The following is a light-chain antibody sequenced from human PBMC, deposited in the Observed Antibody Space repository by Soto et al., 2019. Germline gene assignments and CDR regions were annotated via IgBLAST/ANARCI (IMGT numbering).Light chain of an antibody. V-gene: IGLV2-14*01. Sequence: QSVLTQPASVSGSPGQSITISCTGTSSDVGGYKYVSWYQQHPGKAPKLMIYEVSNRPSGISNRFSGSKSGNTASLTISGLQAEDEAEYYCISYTTTSTNVSGTGTKATVL. J-gene: IGLJ1*01. CDR3: ISYTTTSTNV. CDR2: EVS. CDR1: SSDVGGYKY.